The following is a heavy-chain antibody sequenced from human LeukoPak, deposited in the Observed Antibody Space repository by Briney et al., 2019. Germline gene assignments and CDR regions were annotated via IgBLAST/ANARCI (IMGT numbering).Heavy chain of an antibody. Sequence: ASVKVSCKASGYTFTSYYMHWVRQAPGQGLEWMGIINPSGGSTSYAQKFQGRVTMTRDTSTSTVYMELSSLRSEDTAVYYCARDRYRDYDISKYYFDYWGQGTLVTVSS. CDR2: INPSGGST. J-gene: IGHJ4*02. CDR1: GYTFTSYY. CDR3: ARDRYRDYDISKYYFDY. D-gene: IGHD3-9*01. V-gene: IGHV1-46*01.